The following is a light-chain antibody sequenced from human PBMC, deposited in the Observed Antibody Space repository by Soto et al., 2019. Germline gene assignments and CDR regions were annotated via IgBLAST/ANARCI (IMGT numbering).Light chain of an antibody. CDR2: AAS. CDR1: QSISSY. V-gene: IGKV1-39*01. Sequence: DIQMTQSPSSLSASVGDRVTITCRASQSISSYLNWYQQKPGKAPKLLIYAASSLQSGVPSRFSGSGSGTDFTITISSLQPEDFATYSCQQSYSTPYTFGQGTKLEIK. J-gene: IGKJ2*01. CDR3: QQSYSTPYT.